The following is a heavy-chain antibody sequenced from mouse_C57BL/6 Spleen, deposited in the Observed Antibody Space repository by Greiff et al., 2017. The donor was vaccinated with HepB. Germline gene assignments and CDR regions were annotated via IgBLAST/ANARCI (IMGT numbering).Heavy chain of an antibody. Sequence: QVQLQQPGAELVKPGASVKLSCKASGYTFTSYWMQWVKQRPGQGLEWIGEIDPSDSYTNYNQKFKGKATLTVDTSSSTAYMQLSSLTSEYSAVYYCARWGTVVALYAMDYWGQGTSVTVSS. CDR3: ARWGTVVALYAMDY. CDR1: GYTFTSYW. V-gene: IGHV1-50*01. J-gene: IGHJ4*01. D-gene: IGHD1-1*01. CDR2: IDPSDSYT.